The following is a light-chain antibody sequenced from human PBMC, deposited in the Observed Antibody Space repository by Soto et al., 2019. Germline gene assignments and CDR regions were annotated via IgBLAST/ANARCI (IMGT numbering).Light chain of an antibody. V-gene: IGKV1-27*01. J-gene: IGKJ5*01. Sequence: DIPMTQSPSSLSASVGDRVTITCRASQGIYNYLAWYQQKPGKAPKLLIFAASTLQSGVPSRFSGSGYGTDFTLTISSLQPEDVATYYCQKYNSPSSITFGQGTRLEIK. CDR1: QGIYNY. CDR2: AAS. CDR3: QKYNSPSSIT.